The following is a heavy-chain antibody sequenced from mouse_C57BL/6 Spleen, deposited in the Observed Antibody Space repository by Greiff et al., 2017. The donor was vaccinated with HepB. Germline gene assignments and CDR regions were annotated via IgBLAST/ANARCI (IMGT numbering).Heavy chain of an antibody. Sequence: VQLMESGAELARPGASVKLSCKASGYTFTSYGISWVKQRTGQGLEWIGEIYPRSGNTYYNEKFKGKATLTADKSSSTAYMELRSLTSEDSAVYFCARLEFAYWGQGTLVTVSA. J-gene: IGHJ3*01. CDR2: IYPRSGNT. CDR1: GYTFTSYG. D-gene: IGHD3-3*01. V-gene: IGHV1-81*01. CDR3: ARLEFAY.